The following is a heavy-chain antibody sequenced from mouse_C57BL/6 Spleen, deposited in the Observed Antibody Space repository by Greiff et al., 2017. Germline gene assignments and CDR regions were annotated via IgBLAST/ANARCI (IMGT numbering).Heavy chain of an antibody. D-gene: IGHD2-12*01. V-gene: IGHV3-6*01. CDR3: ARGLYEGYYFDY. Sequence: EESGPGLVKPSQSLSLTCSVTGYSITSGYYWNWIRQFPGNKLEWMGYISYDGSNNYNPSLKNRISITRDTSKNQFFLKLNSVTTEDTATYYCARGLYEGYYFDYWGQGTTLTVSS. CDR2: ISYDGSN. J-gene: IGHJ2*01. CDR1: GYSITSGYY.